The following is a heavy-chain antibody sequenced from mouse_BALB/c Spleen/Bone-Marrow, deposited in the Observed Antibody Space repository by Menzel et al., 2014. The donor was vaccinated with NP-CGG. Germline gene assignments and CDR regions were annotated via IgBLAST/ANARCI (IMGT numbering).Heavy chain of an antibody. CDR2: IRNNPNGYTT. Sequence: EVKLMESGGGLVQPGGSLRLSCATSGSTFTDYYMSWVRPPPGKALEWLGFIRNNPNGYTTEYSASVKGRFTISRDNSQSILYLQMNTLRAEDSATYYCARDDYGRGYWGQGTTLTVSS. D-gene: IGHD1-1*01. J-gene: IGHJ2*01. V-gene: IGHV7-3*02. CDR3: ARDDYGRGY. CDR1: GSTFTDYY.